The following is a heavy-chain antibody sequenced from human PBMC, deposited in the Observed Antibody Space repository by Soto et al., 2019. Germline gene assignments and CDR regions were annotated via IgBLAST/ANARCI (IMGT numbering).Heavy chain of an antibody. J-gene: IGHJ4*02. Sequence: QVQLVQSGAEVKKPGSSVKVSCKASGGTFSSYTISWVRQAPGQGLEWMGRIIPIPGIANYAQKVQSRVTICADKSTSTAYMELSSLRSEDTAVYYCAREGQLVPQFDYWGQGTLVTVSS. CDR3: AREGQLVPQFDY. CDR2: IIPIPGIA. D-gene: IGHD6-6*01. V-gene: IGHV1-69*08. CDR1: GGTFSSYT.